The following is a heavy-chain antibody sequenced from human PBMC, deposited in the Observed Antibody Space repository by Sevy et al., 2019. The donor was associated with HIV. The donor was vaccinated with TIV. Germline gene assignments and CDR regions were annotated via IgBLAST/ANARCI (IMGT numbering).Heavy chain of an antibody. D-gene: IGHD3-22*01. CDR1: GYTFIDYY. J-gene: IGHJ5*02. CDR3: AREDYYDASGGWVDP. V-gene: IGHV1-2*06. CDR2: INPNSGAT. Sequence: ASVKVSCKASGYTFIDYYIHWVRQAPGQALEWMGRINPNSGATNYAQKFQDRVTMTRDTSISTSYMELGRLRSDDTAGYYCAREDYYDASGGWVDPWGQGTLVTVSS.